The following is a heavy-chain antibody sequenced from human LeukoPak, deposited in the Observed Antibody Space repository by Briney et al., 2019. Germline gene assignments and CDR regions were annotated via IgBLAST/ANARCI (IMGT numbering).Heavy chain of an antibody. CDR1: GFTFSSYE. V-gene: IGHV3-23*01. CDR2: ISGSGGST. J-gene: IGHJ4*02. Sequence: GGSLRLSCAASGFTFSSYEMNWVRQAPGKGLEWVSSISGSGGSTLYADSVKGRFTISRDNSKNTLYLQMNSLRAEDTAVYYCAKAYYDSSGYYNYFDYWGQGTLVTVSS. D-gene: IGHD3-22*01. CDR3: AKAYYDSSGYYNYFDY.